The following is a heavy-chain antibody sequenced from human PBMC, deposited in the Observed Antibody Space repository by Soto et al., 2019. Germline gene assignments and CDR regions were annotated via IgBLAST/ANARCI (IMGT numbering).Heavy chain of an antibody. D-gene: IGHD3-22*01. CDR2: IIPIFGTA. CDR3: ARDTYYYDSSGYQNWFDP. CDR1: GGTFSSYA. Sequence: QVQLVQSGAEVKKPGSSVKVSCKASGGTFSSYAISWVRQAPGQGLEWMGGIIPIFGTANYAQKFQGRVTITADESTSTAYMELSSLRSEDMAVYYCARDTYYYDSSGYQNWFDPWGQGTLVTVSS. J-gene: IGHJ5*02. V-gene: IGHV1-69*01.